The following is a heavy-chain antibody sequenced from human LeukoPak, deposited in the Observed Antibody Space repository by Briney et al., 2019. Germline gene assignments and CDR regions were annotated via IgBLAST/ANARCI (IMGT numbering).Heavy chain of an antibody. V-gene: IGHV3-7*01. CDR1: GFTFSSYW. Sequence: GGSLRLSCAASGFTFSSYWMSWVRQAPGKGLEWVANIKQDGSEKYYVDSVKGRFTISRDNAKNSLYLQMNSLRAEDTAVYYCARRRGTSTSHFFDYWGQGTLVTVSS. CDR2: IKQDGSEK. CDR3: ARRRGTSTSHFFDY. J-gene: IGHJ4*02. D-gene: IGHD2-2*01.